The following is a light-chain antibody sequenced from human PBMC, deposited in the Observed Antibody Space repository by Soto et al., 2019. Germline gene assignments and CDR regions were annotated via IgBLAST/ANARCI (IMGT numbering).Light chain of an antibody. CDR3: GSYTTSITVI. CDR1: SSDVGDHNS. CDR2: AVS. V-gene: IGLV2-14*03. Sequence: QSALTQPASVSGSPGQSITISCTGTSSDVGDHNSVSWYQQQPGKAPKLMIYAVSNRPSGVSNRFSGSKSGNTASLTISGLQAEGEADYYCGSYTTSITVIFGGGTKVTVL. J-gene: IGLJ2*01.